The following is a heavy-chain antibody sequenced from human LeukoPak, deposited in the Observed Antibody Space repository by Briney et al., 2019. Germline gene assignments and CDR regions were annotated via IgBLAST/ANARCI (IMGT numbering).Heavy chain of an antibody. D-gene: IGHD4-17*01. J-gene: IGHJ3*02. Sequence: GASVKVSCKASGYTFTSYDINWVGQAAGQGLEWMGWMNPNSGNTVYAQKFQGRVTMNRNTSIRTAYMELSSLRSEDTAVYYCARYFGDYDAFDIWGQGTMVTVSS. CDR2: MNPNSGNT. V-gene: IGHV1-8*01. CDR3: ARYFGDYDAFDI. CDR1: GYTFTSYD.